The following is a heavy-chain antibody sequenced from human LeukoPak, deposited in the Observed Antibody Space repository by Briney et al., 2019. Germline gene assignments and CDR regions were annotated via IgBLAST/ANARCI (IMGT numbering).Heavy chain of an antibody. CDR2: ISSSSSYI. J-gene: IGHJ4*02. CDR3: ARDLQAAAGKDY. Sequence: PGGSLRLSCAASGFTFSSYSMNWVRQAPGKGLEWVSSISSSSSYIYYADSVKGRFTISRDNAKNSLYLQMNSLRAEDTAVYYCARDLQAAAGKDYRGQGTLVTVSS. D-gene: IGHD6-13*01. CDR1: GFTFSSYS. V-gene: IGHV3-21*01.